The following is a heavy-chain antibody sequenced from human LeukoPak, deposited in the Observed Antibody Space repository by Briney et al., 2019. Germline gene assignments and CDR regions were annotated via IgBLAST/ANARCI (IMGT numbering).Heavy chain of an antibody. CDR1: GGSISSYY. D-gene: IGHD3-22*01. V-gene: IGHV4-59*08. CDR2: IYYSGST. CDR3: ARVVMNAFDI. J-gene: IGHJ3*02. Sequence: SETLSLTCTVSGGSISSYYWSWIRQPPGKGLEWIGYIYYSGSTNYNPSLKSRVTISVDTSKNQFSLKLSSVTAADTAVHYCARVVMNAFDIWGQGTMVTVSS.